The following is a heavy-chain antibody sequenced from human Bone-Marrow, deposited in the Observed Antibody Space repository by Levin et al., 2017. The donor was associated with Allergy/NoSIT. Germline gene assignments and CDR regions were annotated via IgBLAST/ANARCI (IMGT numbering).Heavy chain of an antibody. D-gene: IGHD3-9*01. CDR1: GFSLSPSGVG. CDR3: AHRRVRYFDWLPHGFDY. J-gene: IGHJ4*02. CDR2: IYWDDDK. V-gene: IGHV2-5*02. Sequence: SGPTLVKPPQTLTLTCTFSGFSLSPSGVGVGWIRQPPGKALEWLALIYWDDDKRYSPSLKSRLTITKDTSKNQVVLTMTNMDPVDTATYYCAHRRVRYFDWLPHGFDYWGQGTLVTVSS.